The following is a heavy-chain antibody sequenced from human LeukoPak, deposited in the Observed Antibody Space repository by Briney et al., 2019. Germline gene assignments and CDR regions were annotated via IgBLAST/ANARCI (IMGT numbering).Heavy chain of an antibody. J-gene: IGHJ4*02. Sequence: SQTLSLTCAISGDSVPSNSAAWNWIRQSPSRGLEWLGRTYYRSKWYNDYAVSVKSRISINPDTSKNQFSLQLNSVTPEDTAVYYCARGQLSYNWNYSLDYWGQGTLVTVSS. D-gene: IGHD1-7*01. CDR2: TYYRSKWYN. CDR1: GDSVPSNSAA. CDR3: ARGQLSYNWNYSLDY. V-gene: IGHV6-1*01.